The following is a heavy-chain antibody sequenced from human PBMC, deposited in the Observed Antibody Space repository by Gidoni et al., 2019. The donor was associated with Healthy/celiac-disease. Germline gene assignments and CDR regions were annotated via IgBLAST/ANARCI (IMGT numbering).Heavy chain of an antibody. D-gene: IGHD3-16*02. J-gene: IGHJ4*02. V-gene: IGHV3-15*01. CDR1: GFTFSTAW. CDR3: TTGPIFWGSYRYTPDY. CDR2: IKSKTDGGTT. Sequence: EVQLVESGGGLVKPGGSLRLSCAASGFTFSTAWMSWVRQAPGKGLEWVGRIKSKTDGGTTDYAAPVKGRFTISRDDSKNTLYLQMNSLKTEDTAVYYCTTGPIFWGSYRYTPDYWGQGTLVTVSS.